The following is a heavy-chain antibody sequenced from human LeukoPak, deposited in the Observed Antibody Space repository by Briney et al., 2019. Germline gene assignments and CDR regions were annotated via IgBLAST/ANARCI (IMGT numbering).Heavy chain of an antibody. J-gene: IGHJ4*02. CDR3: ARALPGGSGYFDF. CDR2: IKQDGREK. V-gene: IGHV3-7*04. D-gene: IGHD2-15*01. CDR1: GFTFSTYW. Sequence: GGSLRLSCAASGFTFSTYWMSWVRHAPGKGLEWVANIKQDGREKYYLDSVKDRFTISRDNAENSLYLQMNSLRAEDSAVFYCARALPGGSGYFDFWGRGTLVTVSS.